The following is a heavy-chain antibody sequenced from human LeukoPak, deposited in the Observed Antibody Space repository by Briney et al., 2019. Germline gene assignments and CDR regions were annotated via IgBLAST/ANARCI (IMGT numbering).Heavy chain of an antibody. D-gene: IGHD6-6*01. V-gene: IGHV3-48*01. CDR2: ISSSSTM. Sequence: GGSLRLSCAASGFPFNNFGMNWVRQGPGKGLEWVSYISSSSTMSYADSVKGRFTISRDNAKNSLFLQMNSLRAEDTAVYYCARGGAARPDYWGQGSLVTVSS. CDR1: GFPFNNFG. CDR3: ARGGAARPDY. J-gene: IGHJ4*02.